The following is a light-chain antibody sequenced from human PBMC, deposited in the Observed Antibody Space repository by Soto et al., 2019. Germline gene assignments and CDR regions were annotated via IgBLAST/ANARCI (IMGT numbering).Light chain of an antibody. CDR2: DES. Sequence: DIQMTQSPSSLSASVGDRVTITCQASQDISNYLNWYQQKPGKAPKLLIYDESNLETGVPSRFSGSGSGTEFTLTISSLQHDDFATYYCQQYNSYWDGRTFGQGTKV. J-gene: IGKJ1*01. CDR1: QDISNY. CDR3: QQYNSYWDGRT. V-gene: IGKV1-33*01.